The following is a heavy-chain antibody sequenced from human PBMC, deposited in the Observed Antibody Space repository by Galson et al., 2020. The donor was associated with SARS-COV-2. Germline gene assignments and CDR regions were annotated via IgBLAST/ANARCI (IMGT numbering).Heavy chain of an antibody. CDR2: IRSKAYGGTT. CDR3: TSNPMVRGGSYYYGMDV. J-gene: IGHJ6*02. V-gene: IGHV3-49*04. CDR1: GFTFGDYA. D-gene: IGHD3-10*01. Sequence: GGSLRLSCTASGFTFGDYAMSWVRQAPGKGLEWVGFIRSKAYGGTTEYAASVKGRFTISRDDSKSIAYLQMNSLKTEDTAVYYCTSNPMVRGGSYYYGMDVWGQGTTVTVSS.